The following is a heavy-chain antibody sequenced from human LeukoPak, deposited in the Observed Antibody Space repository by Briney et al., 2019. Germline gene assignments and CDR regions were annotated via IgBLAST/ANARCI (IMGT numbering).Heavy chain of an antibody. CDR3: AREGTAGTNLNWFDP. D-gene: IGHD1-1*01. J-gene: IGHJ5*02. CDR1: GGSISSYY. Sequence: PSETLSLTCTVSGGSISSYYWSWIRHPPGKGLEWIGYISYSGSSNFNPSLKSRVTISVDASKNQFSLKLSSVTAADTAVYYCAREGTAGTNLNWFDPWGQGTLVIVSS. V-gene: IGHV4-59*01. CDR2: ISYSGSS.